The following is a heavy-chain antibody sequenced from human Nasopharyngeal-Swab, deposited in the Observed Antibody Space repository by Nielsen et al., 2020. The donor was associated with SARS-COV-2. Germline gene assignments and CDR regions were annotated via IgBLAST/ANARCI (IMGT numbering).Heavy chain of an antibody. CDR2: IKQDGSEK. D-gene: IGHD1-26*01. J-gene: IGHJ4*02. Sequence: GESPKISRAAPGFTFSSYWMSWDRQAPGKGREWVANIKQDGSEKYYVDSVKGRFTISRDNAKNSLYLQMNSLRAEDTAVYYCARETGGSYSLPEESFDYWGQGTLVTVSS. CDR3: ARETGGSYSLPEESFDY. CDR1: GFTFSSYW. V-gene: IGHV3-7*01.